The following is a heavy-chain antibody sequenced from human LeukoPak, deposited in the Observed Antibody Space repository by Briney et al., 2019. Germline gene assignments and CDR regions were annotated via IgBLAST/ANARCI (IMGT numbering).Heavy chain of an antibody. Sequence: GGSLRLSCAASGFTFSSYSMSWVRQAPGKGLEWVANIKQDGSEKYYVDSVKGRFTISRDNAKNSLYLQMNSLRAEDTAVYYCAKEGRRYFDYWGQGNLVTVST. V-gene: IGHV3-7*01. CDR2: IKQDGSEK. CDR1: GFTFSSYS. CDR3: AKEGRRYFDY. J-gene: IGHJ4*02.